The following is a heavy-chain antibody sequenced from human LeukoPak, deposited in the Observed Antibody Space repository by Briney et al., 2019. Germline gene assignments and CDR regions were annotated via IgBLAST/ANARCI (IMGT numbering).Heavy chain of an antibody. Sequence: GASVKVSCKASGYTFTGYYMHWVRQAPGQGLEWMGWINPNSGGTNYAQKFQGRATMTRDTSISTAYMELSRLRSDDTAVYYCARDLEWEQHNAFDIWGQGTMVTVSS. V-gene: IGHV1-2*02. J-gene: IGHJ3*02. D-gene: IGHD1-26*01. CDR2: INPNSGGT. CDR3: ARDLEWEQHNAFDI. CDR1: GYTFTGYY.